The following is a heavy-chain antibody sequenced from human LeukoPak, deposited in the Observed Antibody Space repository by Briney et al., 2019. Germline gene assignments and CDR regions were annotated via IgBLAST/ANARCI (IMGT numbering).Heavy chain of an antibody. Sequence: GASVKVSCKASGYTFTSYAMTWVRQAPGQGLEWMGWINTNTGNPTYAQGFTGRFAFSLDASVSTAYLQISSLKAEDTAVYYCARQGPGYCGSTSCYGVDYWDQGTLVTVSS. D-gene: IGHD2-2*01. CDR1: GYTFTSYA. CDR3: ARQGPGYCGSTSCYGVDY. J-gene: IGHJ4*02. CDR2: INTNTGNP. V-gene: IGHV7-4-1*02.